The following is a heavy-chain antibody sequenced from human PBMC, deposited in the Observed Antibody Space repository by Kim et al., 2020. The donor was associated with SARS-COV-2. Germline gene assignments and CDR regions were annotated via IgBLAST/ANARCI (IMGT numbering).Heavy chain of an antibody. CDR2: ISSSSSYI. J-gene: IGHJ4*02. D-gene: IGHD6-19*01. CDR3: ARNRGSGWYADY. Sequence: GGSLRLSCAASGFTFSSYSMNWVRQAPGKGLEWVSSISSSSSYIYYADSAKGRFTISRDNAKNSLYLQMNSLRAEDTAVYYCARNRGSGWYADYWGQGTLVTVSS. V-gene: IGHV3-21*01. CDR1: GFTFSSYS.